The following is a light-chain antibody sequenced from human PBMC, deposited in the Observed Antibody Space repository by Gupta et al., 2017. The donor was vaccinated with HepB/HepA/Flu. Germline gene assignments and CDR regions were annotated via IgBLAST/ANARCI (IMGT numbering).Light chain of an antibody. CDR2: AAS. CDR3: QQSYNTPQT. J-gene: IGKJ1*01. V-gene: IGKV1-39*01. CDR1: QSISSY. Sequence: DIQMTQSPSSLSASVGDRVTITCRASQSISSYLNWYQQKPGKAPKLRIYAASSLQSGVPARFSGSGSGTEFTLTISSLQPEDFATYYCQQSYNTPQTFGQGTKVEIK.